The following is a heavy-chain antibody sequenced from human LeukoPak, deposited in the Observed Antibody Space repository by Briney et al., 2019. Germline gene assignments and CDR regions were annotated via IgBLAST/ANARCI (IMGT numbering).Heavy chain of an antibody. CDR1: GGTFSSYA. CDR2: IIPIFGTA. Sequence: EASVKVSCKASGGTFSSYAISWVRQAPGQGLEWMGGIIPIFGTANYAQKFQGRVTITADTSTSTAYMELSSLRSDDTAVYYCARGSRTGWYYFDYWGQGTLVTVSS. V-gene: IGHV1-69*06. D-gene: IGHD6-19*01. J-gene: IGHJ4*02. CDR3: ARGSRTGWYYFDY.